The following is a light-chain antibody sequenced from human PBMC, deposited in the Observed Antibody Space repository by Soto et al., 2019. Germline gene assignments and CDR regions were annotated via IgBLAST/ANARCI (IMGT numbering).Light chain of an antibody. CDR3: SSFAGNHNLV. Sequence: QSALTQPPSASGSPGQSVTISCTGTSSDGGGYNYVSWYQPHPGKAPKLMISEVSKRPSGVPARFCGSKSGNTASLTVSGLQAEEEADYYCSSFAGNHNLVFGGGTKLTVL. CDR2: EVS. CDR1: SSDGGGYNY. J-gene: IGLJ2*01. V-gene: IGLV2-8*01.